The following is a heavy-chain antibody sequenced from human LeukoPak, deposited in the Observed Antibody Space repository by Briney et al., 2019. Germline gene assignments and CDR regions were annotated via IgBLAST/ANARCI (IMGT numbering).Heavy chain of an antibody. CDR2: ISGSGGGT. CDR3: AKGEQWLVLYFQH. J-gene: IGHJ1*01. Sequence: GGSLRLSCAVSGFTFSIYAMSWVRQAPGQGLEWVAAISGSGGGTDYADSVKGRFTISRDNSKNTLYLQMNSLRAEDTAVYYCAKGEQWLVLYFQHWGQGTLVTVSS. D-gene: IGHD6-19*01. CDR1: GFTFSIYA. V-gene: IGHV3-23*01.